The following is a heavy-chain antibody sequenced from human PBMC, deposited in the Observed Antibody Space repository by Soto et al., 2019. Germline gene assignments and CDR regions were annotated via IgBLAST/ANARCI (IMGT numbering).Heavy chain of an antibody. CDR2: INPNSGGT. D-gene: IGHD3-3*01. Sequence: EASVKVSCKASGYTFTGYYMHWVRQAPGQGLEWMGWINPNSGGTNYAQKFQGRVTMTRDTSISTAYMELSRLRSDDTAVYYCARDLWSGDAFDIWGQGTMVTVSS. J-gene: IGHJ3*02. CDR1: GYTFTGYY. V-gene: IGHV1-2*02. CDR3: ARDLWSGDAFDI.